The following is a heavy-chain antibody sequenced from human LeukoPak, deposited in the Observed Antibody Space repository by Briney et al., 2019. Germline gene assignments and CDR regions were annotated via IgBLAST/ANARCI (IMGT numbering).Heavy chain of an antibody. CDR3: ARGHLVWGSGYDY. CDR1: GGSFSGYY. CDR2: INHSGST. Sequence: SETLSLTCAVYGGSFSGYYWSWIRQPPGKGLEWIGEINHSGSTNYNPSLKSRVTISVDTSKSQFPLKLSSVTAADTAVYYCARGHLVWGSGYDYWGQGTLVTVSS. D-gene: IGHD3-16*01. V-gene: IGHV4-34*01. J-gene: IGHJ4*02.